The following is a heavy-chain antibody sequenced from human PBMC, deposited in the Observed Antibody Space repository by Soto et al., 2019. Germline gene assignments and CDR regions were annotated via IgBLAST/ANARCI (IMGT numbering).Heavy chain of an antibody. CDR2: TSYNEGNK. J-gene: IGHJ4*02. CDR3: ARDKWTTVTGSFFDY. Sequence: GGSLRLSCAASGFTFNGYAMHWVRQAPGKGLEWVAVTSYNEGNKYYADSVKGRLTISRDNSKTTLYLQMNSLRAEDTAVYYCARDKWTTVTGSFFDYWGQGTLVTVSS. D-gene: IGHD4-17*01. CDR1: GFTFNGYA. V-gene: IGHV3-30-3*01.